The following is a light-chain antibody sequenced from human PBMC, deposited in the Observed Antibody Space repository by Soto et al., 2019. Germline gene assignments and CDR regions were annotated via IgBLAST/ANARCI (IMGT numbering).Light chain of an antibody. CDR1: SSDVCGYNY. Sequence: QSALTQPASVSGSPGQSITISCTGTSSDVCGYNYVSWYQQHPGKAPKLMIYDVNNRPSGVSNRFSGSKSGNTASLTISGPQAEDEADYYCTSYTSSSTLQVVFGGGTKLTVL. J-gene: IGLJ2*01. CDR3: TSYTSSSTLQVV. V-gene: IGLV2-14*03. CDR2: DVN.